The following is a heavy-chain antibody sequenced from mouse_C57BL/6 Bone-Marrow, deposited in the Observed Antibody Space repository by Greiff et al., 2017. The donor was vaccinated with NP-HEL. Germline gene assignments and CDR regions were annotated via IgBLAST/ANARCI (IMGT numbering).Heavy chain of an antibody. D-gene: IGHD2-4*01. Sequence: EVQLVESGGGLVQPKGSLKLSCAASGFSFNTYAMNWVRQAPGKGLEWVARIRSRSNNYATYYADSVKDRFTISRDDSETMLYLQMNNLKTEDTAMYYCVRGDYDVGFADWGQGTLVTVSA. CDR3: VRGDYDVGFAD. CDR1: GFSFNTYA. V-gene: IGHV10-1*01. J-gene: IGHJ3*01. CDR2: IRSRSNNYAT.